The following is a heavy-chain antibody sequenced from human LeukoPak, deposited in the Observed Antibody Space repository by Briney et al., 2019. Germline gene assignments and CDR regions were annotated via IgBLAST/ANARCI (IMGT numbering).Heavy chain of an antibody. D-gene: IGHD3-10*01. CDR2: INHSGST. J-gene: IGHJ4*02. CDR3: ARVFIRRMVRSFDY. CDR1: GGSFSGYY. Sequence: SETLSLTCAVYGGSFSGYYWSWIRQPPGKGLEWIGEINHSGSTNYNPSLKSRITVSEDTSKKQFSLNLNSVTAADTAVYYCARVFIRRMVRSFDYWGQGTLVTVSS. V-gene: IGHV4-34*01.